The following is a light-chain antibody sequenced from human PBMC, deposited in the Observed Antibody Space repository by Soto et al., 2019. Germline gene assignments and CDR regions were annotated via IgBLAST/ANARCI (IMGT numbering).Light chain of an antibody. CDR3: CSYAGSSTFVV. CDR2: EGS. V-gene: IGLV2-23*01. J-gene: IGLJ2*01. CDR1: SSDVGSYNL. Sequence: QSALTQPASVSGSXXXSXTXSCTGTSSDVGSYNLVSWYQQHPGKAPKLMIYEGSKRPSGVSNRFSGSKSGNTASLTISGLQAEDEADYYCCSYAGSSTFVVFGGGTKLTVL.